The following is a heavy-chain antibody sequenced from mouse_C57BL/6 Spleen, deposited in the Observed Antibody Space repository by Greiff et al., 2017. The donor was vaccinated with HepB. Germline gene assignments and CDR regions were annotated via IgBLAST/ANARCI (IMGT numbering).Heavy chain of an antibody. Sequence: EVQVVESGPELVKPGASVKISCKASGYSFTDYNMNWVKQSNGKSLEWIGVINPNYGTTSYNQKFKGKATLTVDQSSSTAYMQLNSLTSEDSAVYYCARGTTVVATGYFDVWGTGTTVTVSS. CDR2: INPNYGTT. CDR1: GYSFTDYN. V-gene: IGHV1-39*01. CDR3: ARGTTVVATGYFDV. J-gene: IGHJ1*03. D-gene: IGHD1-1*01.